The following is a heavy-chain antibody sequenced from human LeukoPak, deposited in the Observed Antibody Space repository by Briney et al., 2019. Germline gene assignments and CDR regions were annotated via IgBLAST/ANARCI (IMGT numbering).Heavy chain of an antibody. CDR1: GFTFSSYG. V-gene: IGHV3-30*02. J-gene: IGHJ5*02. CDR3: ARDRAAGTNWFDP. CDR2: IRYDGSNK. D-gene: IGHD6-13*01. Sequence: GGSLRLSCAASGFTFSSYGMHWVRQAPGKGLEWVAFIRYDGSNKYYADSVKGRFTISRDNSKNTLYLQMNSLRAEDTAVYYCARDRAAGTNWFDPWGQGTLVTVSS.